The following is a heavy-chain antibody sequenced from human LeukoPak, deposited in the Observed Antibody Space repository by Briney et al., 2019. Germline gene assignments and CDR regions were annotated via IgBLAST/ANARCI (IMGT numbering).Heavy chain of an antibody. CDR1: GFTFDDYA. CDR2: ISWNSGNI. V-gene: IGHV3-9*01. J-gene: IGHJ5*02. Sequence: GGSLRLSCAASGFTFDDYAMHWVRQAPGKGLEWVSGISWNSGNIGYADSVKGRFTISRDHAKNSLYLQMNSLRAEDTALYYRAKGCSSTSCPDWFDPWGQGTLVTVSS. D-gene: IGHD2-2*01. CDR3: AKGCSSTSCPDWFDP.